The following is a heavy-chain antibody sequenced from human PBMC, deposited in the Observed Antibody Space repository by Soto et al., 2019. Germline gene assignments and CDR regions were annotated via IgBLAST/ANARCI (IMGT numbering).Heavy chain of an antibody. CDR2: IYYTGNT. D-gene: IGHD7-27*01. J-gene: IGHJ5*01. Sequence: SETLSLTRAVSDGSLSGSYWSWIRQSPGKGLEWIGYIYYTGNTYYNPSLKSRVTISRDTSKNQFSLKLNSVTAADTAVYYCARVLGKNWFDTWGHGTLVTVSS. V-gene: IGHV4-59*01. CDR3: ARVLGKNWFDT. CDR1: DGSLSGSY.